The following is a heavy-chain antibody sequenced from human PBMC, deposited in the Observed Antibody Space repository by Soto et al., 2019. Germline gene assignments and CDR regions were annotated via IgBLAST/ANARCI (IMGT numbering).Heavy chain of an antibody. Sequence: ASVKVSCKASGYTFTSYAMHWVRQAPGQRLEWMGWINAGNGNTKYSQKFQGRVTITRDTSASTAYMELSSLRSEDTAVYYCARDMYYDFWSGLFDYWGQGTLVTSPQ. D-gene: IGHD3-3*01. CDR1: GYTFTSYA. CDR3: ARDMYYDFWSGLFDY. CDR2: INAGNGNT. V-gene: IGHV1-3*01. J-gene: IGHJ4*02.